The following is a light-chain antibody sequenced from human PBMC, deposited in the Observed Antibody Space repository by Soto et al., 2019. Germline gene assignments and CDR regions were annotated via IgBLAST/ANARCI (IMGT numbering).Light chain of an antibody. V-gene: IGLV2-8*01. CDR2: EVV. CDR1: KNDIGVYDF. J-gene: IGLJ1*01. CDR3: CSYAGSSTFFYV. Sequence: QSALTQPPSASGSPGQSVTISCTGTKNDIGVYDFVSWYQHHPGKAPRLIIYEVVQRPSGVPDRSSGSKSGNTASLTISGLQAEDEADYYCCSYAGSSTFFYVLGTGTKVTVL.